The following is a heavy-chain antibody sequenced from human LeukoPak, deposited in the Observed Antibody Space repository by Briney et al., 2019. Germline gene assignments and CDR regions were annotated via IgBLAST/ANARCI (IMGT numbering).Heavy chain of an antibody. Sequence: PGGSLRLSCVASGYPFSDAWMSGVREAPGRGLECVGRIKSKIDGGTIEYGAPVKGRFTISRDDSRDTLYRQMNSLKTEDTAVYYCTRRRQDGCWGQGTQVTVS. D-gene: IGHD6-25*01. CDR2: IKSKIDGGTI. V-gene: IGHV3-15*01. CDR3: TRRRQDGC. J-gene: IGHJ4*02. CDR1: GYPFSDAW.